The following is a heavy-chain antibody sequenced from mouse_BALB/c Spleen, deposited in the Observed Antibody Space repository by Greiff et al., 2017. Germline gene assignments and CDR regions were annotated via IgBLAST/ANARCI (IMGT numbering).Heavy chain of an antibody. J-gene: IGHJ4*01. CDR1: GFTFSDYG. CDR3: AREETTVYAMDY. Sequence: EVQLVESGGGLVQPGGSRKLSCAASGFTFSDYGMAWVRQAPGKGPEWVAFISNLAYSIYYADTVTGRFTISRENAKNTLYLEMSSLRSEDTAMYYCAREETTVYAMDYWGQGTSVTVSS. CDR2: ISNLAYSI. V-gene: IGHV5-15*02. D-gene: IGHD1-1*01.